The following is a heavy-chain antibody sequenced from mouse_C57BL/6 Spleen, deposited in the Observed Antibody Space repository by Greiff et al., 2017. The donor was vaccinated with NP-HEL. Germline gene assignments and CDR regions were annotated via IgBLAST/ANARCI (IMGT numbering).Heavy chain of an antibody. J-gene: IGHJ2*01. CDR1: GFNIKDYY. D-gene: IGHD1-1*01. V-gene: IGHV14-2*01. CDR2: IDPEDGDT. Sequence: VQLQQSGAELVKPGASVKLSCTASGFNIKDYYMHWVKQRTEQGLEWIGRIDPEDGDTKYAPKFQGKATITADTSSNTAYLQLSSLTSEDTAVYYCARFGGSSNFDYWGQGTTLTVSS. CDR3: ARFGGSSNFDY.